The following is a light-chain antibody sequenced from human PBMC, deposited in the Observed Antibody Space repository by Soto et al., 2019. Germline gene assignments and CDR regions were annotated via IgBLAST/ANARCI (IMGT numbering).Light chain of an antibody. Sequence: QSALTQPASVSGSPGQSITISCTGTTSDVGGSNYVSWYQQHPGKAPKLMIYDVSNRPSGVSNRFSGSKSGNTASLTISGLQAEDEADYYCSSYTSSSPLVFGTGTKVTVL. J-gene: IGLJ1*01. CDR2: DVS. CDR1: TSDVGGSNY. V-gene: IGLV2-14*01. CDR3: SSYTSSSPLV.